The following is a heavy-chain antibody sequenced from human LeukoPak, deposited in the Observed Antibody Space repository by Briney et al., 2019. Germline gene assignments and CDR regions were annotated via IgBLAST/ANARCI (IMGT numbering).Heavy chain of an antibody. CDR2: IIPIFGTA. CDR3: ARTYRSSWYEPGGWFDP. J-gene: IGHJ5*02. D-gene: IGHD6-13*01. CDR1: GGTFSSYA. V-gene: IGHV1-69*05. Sequence: SVKVSCKASGGTFSSYAISWVRQAAGQGLEWMGGIIPIFGTANYAQKFQGRVTITTDESTSTAYMELSSLRSEDTAVYYCARTYRSSWYEPGGWFDPWGQGTLVTVSS.